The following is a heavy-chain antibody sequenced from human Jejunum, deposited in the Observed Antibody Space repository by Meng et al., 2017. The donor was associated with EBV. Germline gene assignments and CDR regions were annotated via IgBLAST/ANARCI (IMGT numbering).Heavy chain of an antibody. CDR2: INTKTGNP. CDR1: VYNYSSSA. CDR3: ARDWGGDYLDY. Sequence: SGSKTTCASHKLYLRPCVYNYSSSALNSVPRGPGQRLKWMEWINTKTGNPTSAQGFTGRFVFSLDTSVGTAYLEISSLKAEDTAVDYCARDWGGDYLDYWGQGTLVTVSS. J-gene: IGHJ4*02. D-gene: IGHD3-10*01. V-gene: IGHV7-4-1*02.